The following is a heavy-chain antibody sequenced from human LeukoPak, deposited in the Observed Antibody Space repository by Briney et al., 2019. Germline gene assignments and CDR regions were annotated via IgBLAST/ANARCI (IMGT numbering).Heavy chain of an antibody. D-gene: IGHD4-17*01. J-gene: IGHJ4*02. Sequence: GGSLRLSCAASGFTVSSNYMSWVRQAPGKGLEWVSVFYSGGSTYYADSVKGRFTIPRDNSNNTLYLQMNSLRAEDTAVYYCARVPTTVTTVYFDYWGQGTLVTVSS. CDR1: GFTVSSNY. V-gene: IGHV3-53*01. CDR3: ARVPTTVTTVYFDY. CDR2: FYSGGST.